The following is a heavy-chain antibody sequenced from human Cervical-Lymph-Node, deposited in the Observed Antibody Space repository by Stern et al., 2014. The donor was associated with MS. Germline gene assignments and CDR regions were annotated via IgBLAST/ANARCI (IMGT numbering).Heavy chain of an antibody. CDR2: ISYDGRNR. V-gene: IGHV3-30*04. Sequence: QMQLVESGGGVVQPGRSLRLSCAASGFTFSEYTMHWVRQAPSKGPEWVALISYDGRNRYYADSVKGRFTISRDKSKNTLYLQMNTLKTEDTAVFYCARSGSYFSPFDYWGQGTLVTVSS. J-gene: IGHJ4*02. CDR3: ARSGSYFSPFDY. CDR1: GFTFSEYT. D-gene: IGHD1-26*01.